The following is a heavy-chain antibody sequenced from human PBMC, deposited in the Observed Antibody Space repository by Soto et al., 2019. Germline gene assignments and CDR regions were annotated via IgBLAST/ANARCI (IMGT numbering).Heavy chain of an antibody. Sequence: ASVKVSCKASGGTFSSYAISWVRQAPGQGLEWMGGIIPIFGTANYAQKFQGRVTITADESTSTAYMELSSLRSEDTAVYYCARDRLAPRIVGAKDWFDPWGQGTLVTVSS. J-gene: IGHJ5*02. V-gene: IGHV1-69*13. D-gene: IGHD1-26*01. CDR1: GGTFSSYA. CDR3: ARDRLAPRIVGAKDWFDP. CDR2: IIPIFGTA.